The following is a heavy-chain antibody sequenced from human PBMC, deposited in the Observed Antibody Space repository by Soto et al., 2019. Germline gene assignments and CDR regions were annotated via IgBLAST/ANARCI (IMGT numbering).Heavy chain of an antibody. J-gene: IGHJ4*02. CDR2: IIPIFGTA. D-gene: IGHD3-22*01. V-gene: IGHV1-69*13. CDR3: ARDTSQYYYDSSGYYSYFDY. CDR1: GGTFSSYA. Sequence: ASVKVSCKASGGTFSSYAISWVRQAPGQGLEWMGGIIPIFGTANYAQKFQGRVTITADESTSTAYMELSSLRSEDTAVYYCARDTSQYYYDSSGYYSYFDYWGQGTLVTVSS.